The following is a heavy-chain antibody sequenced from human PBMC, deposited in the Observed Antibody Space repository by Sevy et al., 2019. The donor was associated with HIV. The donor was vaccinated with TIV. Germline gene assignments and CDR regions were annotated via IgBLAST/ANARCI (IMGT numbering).Heavy chain of an antibody. J-gene: IGHJ5*02. CDR1: AFTFSSSG. CDR3: AKDGGWYNYARSDH. V-gene: IGHV3-30*18. Sequence: GGSLRLSCSASAFTFSSSGMHWVRQAPGNGLEWVAIISYDGRNKYYPDSVKGRITRSRDNSKNTLYLQMNSLRTEDTAVYYCAKDGGWYNYARSDHWGQGTLVTVSS. D-gene: IGHD1-1*01. CDR2: ISYDGRNK.